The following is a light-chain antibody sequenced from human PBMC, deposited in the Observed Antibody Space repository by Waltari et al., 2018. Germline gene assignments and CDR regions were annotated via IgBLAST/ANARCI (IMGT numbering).Light chain of an antibody. CDR3: QAWDSSTVV. J-gene: IGLJ2*01. V-gene: IGLV3-1*01. Sequence: SYDLTQPPSVSVSPGQTATITCPGSKLGDKYASWYQQKPGQSPVLVIYQDTKRPSGIPERFSGSNSGNTATLTISGTQAMDEADYYCQAWDSSTVVFGGGTKLTVL. CDR1: KLGDKY. CDR2: QDT.